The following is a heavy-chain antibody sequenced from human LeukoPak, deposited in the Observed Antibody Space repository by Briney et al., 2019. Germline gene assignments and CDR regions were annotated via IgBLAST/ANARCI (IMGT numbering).Heavy chain of an antibody. Sequence: GRPLRLSCAAYGFTFSSSGIHWVRQNPGKWLGWLAVIWYEVGNKFYADSVKDRFTIYRDNSKNTLYLQMNSLIAEDTAVYDGATDLTSNWGSPVYCGQGTLVTASS. CDR1: GFTFSSSG. V-gene: IGHV3-33*01. CDR2: IWYEVGNK. CDR3: ATDLTSNWGSPVY. J-gene: IGHJ4*02. D-gene: IGHD7-27*01.